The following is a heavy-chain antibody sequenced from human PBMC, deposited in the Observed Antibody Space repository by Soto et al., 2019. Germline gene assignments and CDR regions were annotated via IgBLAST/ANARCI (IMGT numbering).Heavy chain of an antibody. CDR2: ISSSSSTI. Sequence: EVQLVESGGGLVQPGGSLRLSCEASGFTFSSYSMNWVRQAPGKGLEWVSYISSSSSTIYYADSVKGRFTISRDNAKNSLYLQMNSLRAEDTAVYYCARLGGYYPLDYWGQGTLVTVSS. V-gene: IGHV3-48*01. J-gene: IGHJ4*02. CDR3: ARLGGYYPLDY. D-gene: IGHD3-3*01. CDR1: GFTFSSYS.